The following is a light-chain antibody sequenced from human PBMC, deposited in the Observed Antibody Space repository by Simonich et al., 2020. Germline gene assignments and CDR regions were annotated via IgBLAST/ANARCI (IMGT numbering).Light chain of an antibody. CDR2: SAS. Sequence: DSQLTQSPSSLSASVGDRVTITCRVSQGISSYLNWYRQKPGKVPKLLIYSASKLETGVPSRFSGSGSGTDFTFTISSLQPEDIATYYCQQYDNLPITFGQGTRLEIK. V-gene: IGKV1-33*01. CDR3: QQYDNLPIT. CDR1: QGISSY. J-gene: IGKJ5*01.